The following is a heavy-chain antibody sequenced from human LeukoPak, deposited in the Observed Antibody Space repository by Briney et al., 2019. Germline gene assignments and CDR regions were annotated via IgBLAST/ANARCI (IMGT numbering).Heavy chain of an antibody. D-gene: IGHD3-16*01. Sequence: GGSLRLSCAASGFTFSSYAMSWVRQAPGKGLEWVSGILNSGYSTYYAISVKGRFTISRDNSNNPLYLQMNSLRAEDTAVYYCAKLGGHPLHNYYVGVWGKGTTVAVSS. V-gene: IGHV3-23*01. J-gene: IGHJ6*03. CDR2: ILNSGYST. CDR3: AKLGGHPLHNYYVGV. CDR1: GFTFSSYA.